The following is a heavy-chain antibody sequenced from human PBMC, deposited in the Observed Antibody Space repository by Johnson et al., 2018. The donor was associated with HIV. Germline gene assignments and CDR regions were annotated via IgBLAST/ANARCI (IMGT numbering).Heavy chain of an antibody. CDR2: ISGSGGST. Sequence: AMSWVRQAPGKGLEWVSAISGSGGSTYYADSVKGRFTISRDNSKNTLYLQMNSLRAEDTAVYYCAKERVTWSSRGDAFDIWGQGTMVTVSS. V-gene: IGHV3-23*01. J-gene: IGHJ3*02. CDR3: AKERVTWSSRGDAFDI. D-gene: IGHD5-18*01. CDR1: A.